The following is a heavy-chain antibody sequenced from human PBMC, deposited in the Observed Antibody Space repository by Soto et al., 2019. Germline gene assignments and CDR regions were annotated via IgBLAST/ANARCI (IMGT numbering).Heavy chain of an antibody. Sequence: GGSLRLCCAASGFTVSSNYMSWVRQAPGKGLEWVSVIYSGGSTYYADSVKGRFTISRDNSKNTLYLQMNSLRAEDTAVYYCERDPIAAAGRLGAFDIWGQGTMVTVSS. CDR2: IYSGGST. J-gene: IGHJ3*02. CDR1: GFTVSSNY. V-gene: IGHV3-66*01. D-gene: IGHD6-13*01. CDR3: ERDPIAAAGRLGAFDI.